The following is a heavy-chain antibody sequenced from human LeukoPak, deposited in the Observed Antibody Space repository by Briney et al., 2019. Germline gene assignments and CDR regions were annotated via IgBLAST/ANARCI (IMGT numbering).Heavy chain of an antibody. V-gene: IGHV1-18*01. CDR2: ISGYNGNT. J-gene: IGHJ4*02. CDR3: ARDSLRVVGASSTLDY. Sequence: ASVKVSCKASGYTFTSYGISWVRQAPGQGLEWMGWISGYNGNTNYAQKFQGRVSMTTDTSTRTAYMELRSLRSDDTAVYYCARDSLRVVGASSTLDYWGQRTLVTVSS. CDR1: GYTFTSYG. D-gene: IGHD2-2*01.